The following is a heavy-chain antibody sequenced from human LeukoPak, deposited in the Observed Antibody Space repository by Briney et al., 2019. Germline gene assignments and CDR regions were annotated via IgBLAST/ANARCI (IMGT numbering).Heavy chain of an antibody. CDR3: ARSFRNYDILTGYYLGWFDP. J-gene: IGHJ5*02. D-gene: IGHD3-9*01. V-gene: IGHV4-39*07. CDR1: GGSISSSSYY. CDR2: IYYSGST. Sequence: SETLSLTCTVSGGSISSSSYYWGWIRQPPGKGLEWIGSIYYSGSTYYNPSLKSRVTISVDTSKNQFSLKLSSVTAADTAVYYCARSFRNYDILTGYYLGWFDPWGQGTLVTVSS.